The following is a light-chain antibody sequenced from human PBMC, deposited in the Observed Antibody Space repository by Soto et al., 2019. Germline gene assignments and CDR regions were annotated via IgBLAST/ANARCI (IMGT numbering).Light chain of an antibody. Sequence: EIVMTQSPATLSVSPGERATFSCRASQSVSSNLAWYQQKPGQAPRLLTYGASTRATGIPARFSGSGSGTEFTLTISSLQSEDFAVYYCQQYNNWPPLTFGGGTKVEIK. V-gene: IGKV3-15*01. CDR3: QQYNNWPPLT. CDR1: QSVSSN. CDR2: GAS. J-gene: IGKJ4*01.